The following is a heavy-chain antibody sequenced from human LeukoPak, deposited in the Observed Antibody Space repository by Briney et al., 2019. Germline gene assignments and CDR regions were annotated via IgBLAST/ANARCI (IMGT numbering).Heavy chain of an antibody. J-gene: IGHJ4*02. CDR1: GYSFTSYW. Sequence: GESLKISCKGSGYSFTSYWIGWVRQMPGKGLEWMGIIYPGDSDTRYSPSFQGQVTISADKSISTAYLQWSSLKASDTAMYYCARSYYYDSSGYLTGDFDYWGQGTLVTVSS. V-gene: IGHV5-51*01. CDR3: ARSYYYDSSGYLTGDFDY. D-gene: IGHD3-22*01. CDR2: IYPGDSDT.